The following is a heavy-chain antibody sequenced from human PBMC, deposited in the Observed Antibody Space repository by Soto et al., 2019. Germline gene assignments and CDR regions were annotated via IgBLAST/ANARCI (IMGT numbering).Heavy chain of an antibody. CDR2: ISAYNGNT. D-gene: IGHD3-9*01. CDR1: GYTFTSYG. V-gene: IGHV1-18*01. J-gene: IGHJ4*02. Sequence: QVQLVQSGAEVKKPGASVKVSCKASGYTFTSYGISWVRQAPGQGLEWMGWISAYNGNTNYAQKLQGRVTMTTDTSTSTAYMELRSLRSDDTAVYYCARDWEPGYYDILTGYYKAGSGGQTDYWGQGTLVTVSS. CDR3: ARDWEPGYYDILTGYYKAGSGGQTDY.